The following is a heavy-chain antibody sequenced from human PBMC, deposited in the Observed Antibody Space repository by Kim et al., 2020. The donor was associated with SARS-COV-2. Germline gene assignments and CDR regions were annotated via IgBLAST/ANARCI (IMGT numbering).Heavy chain of an antibody. CDR3: AREGGYGDGEFDP. D-gene: IGHD4-17*01. Sequence: GGSLRLSCAASGFTFSSYWMHWVRQAPGKGLVWVSRINSDGSSTSYADSVKGRFTISRDNAKNTLYLQMNSLRAEDTAVYYCAREGGYGDGEFDPWGQGTLVTVSS. CDR1: GFTFSSYW. V-gene: IGHV3-74*01. CDR2: INSDGSST. J-gene: IGHJ5*02.